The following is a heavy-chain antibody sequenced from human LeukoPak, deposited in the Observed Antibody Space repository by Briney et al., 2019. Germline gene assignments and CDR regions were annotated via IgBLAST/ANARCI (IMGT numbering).Heavy chain of an antibody. CDR3: ARVKGSYSGSWYRVGSWFDP. CDR2: INHSGST. D-gene: IGHD6-13*01. V-gene: IGHV4-34*01. J-gene: IGHJ5*02. CDR1: GGSFSGYY. Sequence: PSETLSLTCAVYGGSFSGYYWSWIRQPPGKGLEWIGEINHSGSTNYNPSLKSRVTISVDTSKNQFSLKLSSVTAADTAVYYCARVKGSYSGSWYRVGSWFDPWGQGTLVTVSS.